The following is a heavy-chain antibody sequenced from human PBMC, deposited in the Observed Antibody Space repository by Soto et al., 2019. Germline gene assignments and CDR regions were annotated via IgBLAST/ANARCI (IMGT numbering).Heavy chain of an antibody. CDR1: GGSFSGYY. J-gene: IGHJ3*02. CDR2: INHSGST. CDR3: ARAHAFDI. Sequence: QVQLQQWGAGLLKPSETLSLTCAVYGGSFSGYYWSWIRQPPGKGLEWIGEINHSGSTNYNPSLKSRVTLSVDTSKTQFSLKLSSVTAADTAVYYCARAHAFDIWGQGTMVTVSS. V-gene: IGHV4-34*01.